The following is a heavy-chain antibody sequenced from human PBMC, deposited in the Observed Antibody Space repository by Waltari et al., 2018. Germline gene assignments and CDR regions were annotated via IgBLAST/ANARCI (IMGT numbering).Heavy chain of an antibody. CDR1: GPSFRHYR. CDR3: TRGGRDSSWYWRD. Sequence: EVQLVESGGGLAQPGGSLSLSCAASGPSFRHYRMTWVRQDSGKGPEWVANIKQDGSEKYYMDSVKGRFTISRDNAKNSLYLQMNNLRVEDTAVYYCTRGGRDSSWYWRDWGQGTLVTVSS. V-gene: IGHV3-7*01. J-gene: IGHJ4*02. D-gene: IGHD6-13*01. CDR2: IKQDGSEK.